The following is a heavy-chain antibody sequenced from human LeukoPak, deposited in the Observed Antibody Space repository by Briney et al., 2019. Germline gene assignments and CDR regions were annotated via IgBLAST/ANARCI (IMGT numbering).Heavy chain of an antibody. CDR2: INHSGST. V-gene: IGHV4-34*01. CDR1: GFTFSSYA. Sequence: GSLRLSCAASGFTFSSYAMSWVRQPPGKGLEWIGEINHSGSTNYNPSLKSRVTISVDTSKNQFSLKLSSVTAADTAVYYCASPPYCSSTSCPPWGQGTMVTVSS. D-gene: IGHD2-2*01. CDR3: ASPPYCSSTSCPP. J-gene: IGHJ3*01.